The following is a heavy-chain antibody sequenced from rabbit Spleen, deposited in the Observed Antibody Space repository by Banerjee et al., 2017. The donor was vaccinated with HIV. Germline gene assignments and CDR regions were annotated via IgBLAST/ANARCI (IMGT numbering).Heavy chain of an antibody. Sequence: QSLEESGGGLVKPGASLTLTCKASGFSFNSGYDMCWVRQAPGKGLEWIACIEIGDGSTYYASWVNGRFTISKTSSTTVTLQMTSLTAADTATYFCARDPSYYRDPFNLWGPGTLVTVS. CDR1: GFSFNSGYD. CDR3: ARDPSYYRDPFNL. V-gene: IGHV1S40*01. J-gene: IGHJ4*01. CDR2: IEIGDGST. D-gene: IGHD8-1*01.